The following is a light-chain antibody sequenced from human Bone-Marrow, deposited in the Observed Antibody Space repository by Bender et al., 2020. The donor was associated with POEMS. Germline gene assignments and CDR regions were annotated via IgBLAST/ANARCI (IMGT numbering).Light chain of an antibody. V-gene: IGLV3-1*01. CDR3: QAWDGSTVV. Sequence: SYELTQPPSVSVSPGQTASITCSADKLGDQSVCWYQQKPGQSPVLVIYQDFKRPSGIPERFFGSNSGTTATLTISGTQAMDEADYYCQAWDGSTVVFGGGTKLTVI. J-gene: IGLJ2*01. CDR1: KLGDQS. CDR2: QDF.